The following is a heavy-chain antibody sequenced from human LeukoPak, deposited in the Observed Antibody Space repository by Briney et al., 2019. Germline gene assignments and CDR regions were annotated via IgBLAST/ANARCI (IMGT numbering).Heavy chain of an antibody. CDR3: AKGPAAY. V-gene: IGHV3-23*01. CDR2: ISGSGADT. D-gene: IGHD2-15*01. Sequence: GGSLRLSCAASGFTFSDYAMTWVRQAPGKGLEWVPSISGSGADTYYADSVKGRFTVSRDNSKNTLFLQMNSLRAEDTAVYYCAKGPAAYWGQGTLVTVSS. CDR1: GFTFSDYA. J-gene: IGHJ4*02.